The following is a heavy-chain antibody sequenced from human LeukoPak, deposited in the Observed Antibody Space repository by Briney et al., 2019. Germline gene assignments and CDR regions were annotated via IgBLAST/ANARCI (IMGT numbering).Heavy chain of an antibody. V-gene: IGHV3-21*01. D-gene: IGHD5-12*01. CDR1: GFTFSSYT. CDR3: AKDRTAGYDGLVDY. CDR2: ISSSSSYI. J-gene: IGHJ4*02. Sequence: PGGSLRLSCAASGFTFSSYTMNWVRQAPGKGLEWVSSISSSSSYIYFADSVKGRFTISRDNTNNSLYLQMNSLRVEDTAIYYCAKDRTAGYDGLVDYWGQGTLVTVSS.